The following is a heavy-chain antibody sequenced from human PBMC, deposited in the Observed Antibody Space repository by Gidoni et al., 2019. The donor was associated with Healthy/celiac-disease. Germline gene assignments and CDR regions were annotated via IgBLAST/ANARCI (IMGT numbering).Heavy chain of an antibody. J-gene: IGHJ2*01. V-gene: IGHV1-69*06. Sequence: QVQLVQSGAEVQKPGSSVKVSCKASGGTFSSYSISWVRQAPGQGLDWMGGITPSFGTANYAQKFQGRVTITADKSTSTAYMELSSLRSEDTAVYYCARDREVAVAGRGMWYFDLWGRGTLVTVSS. CDR3: ARDREVAVAGRGMWYFDL. D-gene: IGHD6-19*01. CDR2: ITPSFGTA. CDR1: GGTFSSYS.